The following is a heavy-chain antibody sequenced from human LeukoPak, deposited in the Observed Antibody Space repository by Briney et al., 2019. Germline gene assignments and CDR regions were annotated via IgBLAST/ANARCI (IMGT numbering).Heavy chain of an antibody. CDR1: GYTFTSYA. J-gene: IGHJ6*03. CDR2: INAGNGNT. D-gene: IGHD5-12*01. CDR3: ARGRLVATITGYYYSYMDV. Sequence: ASLKVSCTASGYTFTSYAMHWVRQAPGQRLEWMGWINAGNGNTKYSQEFQGRVTITRDTSASTAYMELSSLRSEDMAVYYCARGRLVATITGYYYSYMDVSGKGTTVTVSS. V-gene: IGHV1-3*03.